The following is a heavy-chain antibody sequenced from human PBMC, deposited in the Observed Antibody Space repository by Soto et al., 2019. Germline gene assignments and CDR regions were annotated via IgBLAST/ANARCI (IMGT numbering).Heavy chain of an antibody. CDR2: IYKSATT. CDR3: ARGRYCLTGRCFPNWFDS. V-gene: IGHV4-30-4*01. J-gene: IGHJ5*01. D-gene: IGHD7-27*01. Sequence: SETLSLTCSVSGDSISNLDYFWAWIRQPPGQALEYIGYIYKSATTYYNPSFESRVAISVDTSKSQFSLNVTSVTAADTAVYFCARGRYCLTGRCFPNWFDSWGQGALVTVPQ. CDR1: GDSISNLDYF.